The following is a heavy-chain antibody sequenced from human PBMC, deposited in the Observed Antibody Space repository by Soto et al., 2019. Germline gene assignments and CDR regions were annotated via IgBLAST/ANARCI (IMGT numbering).Heavy chain of an antibody. CDR1: GFTVSSNY. CDR3: AREVVSTVAGYNWFDP. J-gene: IGHJ5*02. Sequence: EVQLVESGGGLIQPGGSLRLSCAASGFTVSSNYMSWVRQAPGKGLEWVSVIYSGGSTYYADSVKGRFTISRDNSKNTLYLQMNSLRAEDTAVYYCAREVVSTVAGYNWFDPWCQGTLVTVSS. D-gene: IGHD6-19*01. V-gene: IGHV3-53*01. CDR2: IYSGGST.